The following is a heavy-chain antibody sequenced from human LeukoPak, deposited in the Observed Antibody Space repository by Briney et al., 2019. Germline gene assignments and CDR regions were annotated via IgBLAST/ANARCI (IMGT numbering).Heavy chain of an antibody. CDR1: GYVFTNYS. J-gene: IGHJ4*02. CDR3: ARGSRYGDCEYYCDF. D-gene: IGHD2-21*01. V-gene: IGHV1-18*01. CDR2: ISGYNANT. Sequence: ASVKVSCKASGYVFTNYSISWVRQAPGQGPEWMGWISGYNANTKYAQNFQGSVTMTTDTSTSTAYMELRNLRSDDTAVYYCARGSRYGDCEYYCDFWGQGTLVTVSS.